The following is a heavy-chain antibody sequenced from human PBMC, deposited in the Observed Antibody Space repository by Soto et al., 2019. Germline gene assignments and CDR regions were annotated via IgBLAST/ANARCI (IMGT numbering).Heavy chain of an antibody. CDR3: ATGSSPPNFDI. J-gene: IGHJ3*02. CDR2: IHQSGST. V-gene: IGHV4-31*11. Sequence: SETLSLTCVVSGGSVSSVSYYWTWIRHHPGAGLEWIGHIHQSGSTNYNPSLRSRLTMSVDTSKNQFSLNLSFVTAADTAVYYCATGSSPPNFDIWGQGTMVTVSS. CDR1: GGSVSSVSYY. D-gene: IGHD6-25*01.